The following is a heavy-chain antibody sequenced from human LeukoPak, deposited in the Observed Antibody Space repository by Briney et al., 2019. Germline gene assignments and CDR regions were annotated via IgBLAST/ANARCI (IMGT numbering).Heavy chain of an antibody. Sequence: GGSLRLSCAASGFTFSSYSMNWVRQAPGKGLEWVSSISSSSSYIYYADSVKGRFTISRDNAKNSLYLQMNSLGAEDTAVYYCARDRGYYYGMNVWGQGTTVTVSS. D-gene: IGHD3-10*01. CDR3: ARDRGYYYGMNV. CDR1: GFTFSSYS. CDR2: ISSSSSYI. V-gene: IGHV3-21*01. J-gene: IGHJ6*02.